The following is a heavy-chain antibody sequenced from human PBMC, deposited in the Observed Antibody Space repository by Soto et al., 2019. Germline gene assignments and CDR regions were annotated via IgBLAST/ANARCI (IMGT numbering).Heavy chain of an antibody. J-gene: IGHJ4*02. V-gene: IGHV4-59*01. CDR1: GGSMSNYY. Sequence: SETLSLTCTVSGGSMSNYYWNWIRQPPGKGLEWIGYIYYSGSTNYNPSLKSRVTISLDTPYNLFSLKLCSVIAADTALFYCARVSRRYCSGDRCHFDLWGQGTLVT. CDR3: ARVSRRYCSGDRCHFDL. CDR2: IYYSGST. D-gene: IGHD2-15*01.